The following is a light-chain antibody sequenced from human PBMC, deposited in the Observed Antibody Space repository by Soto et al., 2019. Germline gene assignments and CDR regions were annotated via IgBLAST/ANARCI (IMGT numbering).Light chain of an antibody. J-gene: IGKJ1*01. V-gene: IGKV1-8*01. Sequence: AIRMTQSPSSFSASTGDRVTITCRASQGISSYLAWDQQKPGKSPKLLIYAASTFQSGVPSRFSGGGSGTDFTLTIGRGHPEHFATDCCQRYYSYPRTFGQGTNVDIK. CDR1: QGISSY. CDR3: QRYYSYPRT. CDR2: AAS.